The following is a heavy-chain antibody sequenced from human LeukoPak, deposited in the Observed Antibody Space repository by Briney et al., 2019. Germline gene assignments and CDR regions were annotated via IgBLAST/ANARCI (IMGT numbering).Heavy chain of an antibody. CDR2: INHSGST. J-gene: IGHJ1*01. D-gene: IGHD6-6*01. Sequence: PSETLSLTCAVYGGSFSGYYWSWIRQPPGKGLEWIGEINHSGSTNYNPSLKSRVTISVDTSKNQFSLKLSSVTAADTAVYYCARGRSSSSGRYFQHWGQGTPVTVSS. CDR3: ARGRSSSSGRYFQH. CDR1: GGSFSGYY. V-gene: IGHV4-34*01.